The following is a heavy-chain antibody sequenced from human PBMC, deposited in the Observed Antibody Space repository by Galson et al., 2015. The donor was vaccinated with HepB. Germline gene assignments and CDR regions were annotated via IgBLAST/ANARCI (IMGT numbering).Heavy chain of an antibody. CDR3: ARDWGGYSYGLPGY. V-gene: IGHV3-74*01. CDR1: GFTFNSYW. D-gene: IGHD5-18*01. CDR2: INSNGSTT. J-gene: IGHJ4*02. Sequence: SLRLSCAASGFTFNSYWMHWVRQAPGKGLEWVSRINSNGSTTTYADSVKGRFTISRDNAKNTLYLQMNSLRAEDTAVYYCARDWGGYSYGLPGYWGQGTLVTVSS.